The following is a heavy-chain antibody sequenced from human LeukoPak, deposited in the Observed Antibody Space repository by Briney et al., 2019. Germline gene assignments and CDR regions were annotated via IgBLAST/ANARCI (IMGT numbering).Heavy chain of an antibody. CDR2: IYSTGST. J-gene: IGHJ6*03. Sequence: SETLSLTCTVSGGSISSYYWSWIRQPAGEGLEWIGHIYSTGSTNYNPSLKSRVTLSVDRSKNQFSLKVSSVTAADTAVYYCARVFDSGSQAYFYYMDVWGKGTTVTIFS. V-gene: IGHV4-4*07. CDR3: ARVFDSGSQAYFYYMDV. CDR1: GGSISSYY. D-gene: IGHD3-10*01.